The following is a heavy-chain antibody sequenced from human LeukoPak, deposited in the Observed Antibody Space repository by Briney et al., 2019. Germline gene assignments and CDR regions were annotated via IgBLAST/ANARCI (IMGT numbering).Heavy chain of an antibody. CDR2: ISSSCSTI. J-gene: IGHJ6*03. V-gene: IGHV3-48*02. Sequence: GGSLRLSCAASGFTFSSYSMNWVRQAPGKGLEWVSYISSSCSTIYYADSVKGRFTISRDNAKNSLYLPMNSLRDEDTAVYYWASVSNPRGDSGYYYIDVWGKGATVTVSS. CDR3: ASVSNPRGDSGYYYIDV. CDR1: GFTFSSYS. D-gene: IGHD5-12*01.